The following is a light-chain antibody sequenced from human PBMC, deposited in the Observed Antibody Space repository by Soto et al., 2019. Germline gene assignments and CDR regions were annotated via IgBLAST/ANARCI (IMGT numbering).Light chain of an antibody. CDR1: ASNVGTYNY. Sequence: QSALTQPASVSGSPGQSITISCTRTASNVGTYNYVSWYQQYPDKVPKLLIYDVTKRPPGVSDRFSGSKSGNTASLTISGLQAEDEADYYCNSYTSSQTGVFGTGTKVTVL. J-gene: IGLJ1*01. CDR2: DVT. V-gene: IGLV2-14*01. CDR3: NSYTSSQTGV.